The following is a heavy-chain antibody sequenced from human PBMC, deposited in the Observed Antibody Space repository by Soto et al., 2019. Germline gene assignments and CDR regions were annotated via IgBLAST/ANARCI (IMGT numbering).Heavy chain of an antibody. CDR2: INAGNGNT. J-gene: IGHJ6*02. Sequence: ASAKVSCKASGYTFTSYAMHWVRQAPGQRLEWMGRINAGNGNTKYSQKFQGRVTITRDTSASTAYMELSSLRSEDTAVYYCARDPTVILDYYGMDVWGQGTTVTVSS. V-gene: IGHV1-3*01. D-gene: IGHD4-17*01. CDR3: ARDPTVILDYYGMDV. CDR1: GYTFTSYA.